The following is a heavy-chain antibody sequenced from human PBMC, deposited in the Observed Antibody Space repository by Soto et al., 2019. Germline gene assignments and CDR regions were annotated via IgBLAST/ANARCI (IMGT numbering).Heavy chain of an antibody. J-gene: IGHJ6*02. Sequence: PGGSLRLSCAASGFTFSSYAMSWVRQAPGKGLEWVSAIRGSGGSTYYADSVKGRFTISRDNSKNTLYLQMNSLRAEDTAVYYCAKEISSRSSSSPGYYYYGMDVWGQGTTVTVSS. D-gene: IGHD6-6*01. CDR3: AKEISSRSSSSPGYYYYGMDV. V-gene: IGHV3-23*01. CDR2: IRGSGGST. CDR1: GFTFSSYA.